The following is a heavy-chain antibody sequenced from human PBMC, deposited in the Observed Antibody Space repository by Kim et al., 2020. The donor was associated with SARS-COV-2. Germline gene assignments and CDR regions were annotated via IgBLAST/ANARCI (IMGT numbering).Heavy chain of an antibody. CDR3: ARTVLNTEWELLENYFDY. V-gene: IGHV4-59*01. J-gene: IGHJ4*02. Sequence: SETLSLTCTVSGGSISSYYWSWIRQPPGKGLEWIGYIYYSGSTNYNPSLKSRVTISVDTSKNQFSLKLSSVTAADTAVYYCARTVLNTEWELLENYFDYWGQGTLVTVSS. CDR2: IYYSGST. CDR1: GGSISSYY. D-gene: IGHD1-26*01.